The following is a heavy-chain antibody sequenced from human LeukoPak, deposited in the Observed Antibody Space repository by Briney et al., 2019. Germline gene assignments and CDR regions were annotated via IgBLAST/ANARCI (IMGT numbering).Heavy chain of an antibody. J-gene: IGHJ4*02. CDR3: ARDKGYSGYDWDYFDC. CDR2: LYTGGNT. CDR1: GFIVSSNY. Sequence: GGSLRLSCAASGFIVSSNYMSWVRQAPGKGLEWVSVLYTGGNTYYADSVKGRFTISRDNSKNTLYLQMNSLRAEDTAVHYCARDKGYSGYDWDYFDCWGQGTLVTVSS. V-gene: IGHV3-53*01. D-gene: IGHD5-12*01.